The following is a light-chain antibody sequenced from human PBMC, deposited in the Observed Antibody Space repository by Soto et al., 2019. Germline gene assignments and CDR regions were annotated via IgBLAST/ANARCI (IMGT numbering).Light chain of an antibody. CDR3: QQYNNWPET. CDR1: QSVSSN. Sequence: EIVLTQSPGTLSLSPGERATLSCRASQSVSSNYLGWYQKKPGQPPRLLIYGGSSRATGIPDRFSGGGSGTEFTLTISSLQSEDFAVYYCQQYNNWPETFGQGTTGDIK. J-gene: IGKJ1*01. CDR2: GGS. V-gene: IGKV3D-15*01.